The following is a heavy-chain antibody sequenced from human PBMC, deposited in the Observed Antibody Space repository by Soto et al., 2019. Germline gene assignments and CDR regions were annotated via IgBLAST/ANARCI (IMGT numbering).Heavy chain of an antibody. CDR1: GFTFSSYA. Sequence: HPGGSLRLSCAASGFTFSSYAMSWVRQAPGKGLEWVSAISGSGGSTYYADSVKGRFTISRDNSKNTLYLQMNSLRAEDTAVYYCATRNNYYYGMDVWGQGTTVTVSS. CDR3: ATRNNYYYGMDV. J-gene: IGHJ6*02. CDR2: ISGSGGST. V-gene: IGHV3-23*01.